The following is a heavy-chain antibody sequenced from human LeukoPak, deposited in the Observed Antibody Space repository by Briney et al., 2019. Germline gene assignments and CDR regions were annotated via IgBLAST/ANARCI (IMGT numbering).Heavy chain of an antibody. CDR2: ISYDGSNK. CDR3: VRSMSGRNDF. D-gene: IGHD1-26*01. Sequence: PGGSLRLSCAASGFTISNYDMHWVRQAPGKGLEWVALISYDGSNKYYADSVKGRFTISRDNAKNTLYLQMNSLSAEDTAVYYCVRSMSGRNDFWGQGTLVTVSS. J-gene: IGHJ4*02. V-gene: IGHV3-30*03. CDR1: GFTISNYD.